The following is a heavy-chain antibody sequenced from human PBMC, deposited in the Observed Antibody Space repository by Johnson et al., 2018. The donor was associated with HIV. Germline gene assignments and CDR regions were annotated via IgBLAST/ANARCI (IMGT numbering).Heavy chain of an antibody. J-gene: IGHJ3*02. Sequence: GLLVESGGGAVRPGGSLRISCAASGFSFDDYCTSWVCHAPGKGLELVSVIYSGGSTYYADSVKGRFNISRDNSKNTLYLQMNSLRAEDTAVYYCARDYSNPPHAFDIWGQGTMVTVSS. V-gene: IGHV3-66*01. CDR3: ARDYSNPPHAFDI. D-gene: IGHD4-11*01. CDR1: GFSFDDYC. CDR2: IYSGGST.